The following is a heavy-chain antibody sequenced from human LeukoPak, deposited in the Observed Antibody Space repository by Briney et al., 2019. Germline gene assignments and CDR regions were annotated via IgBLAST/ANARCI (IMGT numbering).Heavy chain of an antibody. J-gene: IGHJ4*02. CDR1: GFTFSSHD. V-gene: IGHV3-13*01. CDR3: ARVSSGGGQSTYFDY. Sequence: GESLRLSCVASGFTFSSHDMHWVRHATGKGLEWVSAIDTAGDTYYPDSVKGRFTISRENAKNSLYLQLNSLRAGDTAAYYCARVSSGGGQSTYFDYWGRGTLVTVSS. CDR2: IDTAGDT. D-gene: IGHD1-26*01.